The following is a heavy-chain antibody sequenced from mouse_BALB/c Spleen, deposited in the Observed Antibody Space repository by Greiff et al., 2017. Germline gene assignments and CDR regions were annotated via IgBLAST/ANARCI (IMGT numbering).Heavy chain of an antibody. CDR2: INSNGGST. CDR1: GFTFSSYG. Sequence: EVQLVESGGGLVQPGGSLKLSCAASGFTFSSYGMSWVRQTPDKRLELVATINSNGGSTYYPDSVKGRFTISRDNAKNTLYLQMSSLKSEDTAMYYCARDREYYGNAWFAYWGQGTLVTVSA. CDR3: ARDREYYGNAWFAY. D-gene: IGHD2-1*01. V-gene: IGHV5-6-3*01. J-gene: IGHJ3*01.